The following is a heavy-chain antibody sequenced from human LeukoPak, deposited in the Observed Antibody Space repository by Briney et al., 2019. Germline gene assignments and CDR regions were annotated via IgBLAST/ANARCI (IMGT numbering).Heavy chain of an antibody. D-gene: IGHD6-19*01. Sequence: GGSLRLSCVASGFTFSSYWMSWVRQAPGKGLEWVAKIKQDGSGEYYLDSVKGRFTISRDNAKNSLYLQMNSLRAEDTAVYFCTTGYSSGWYSEGNYWGQGTLVTVSS. CDR2: IKQDGSGE. CDR3: TTGYSSGWYSEGNY. J-gene: IGHJ4*02. CDR1: GFTFSSYW. V-gene: IGHV3-7*01.